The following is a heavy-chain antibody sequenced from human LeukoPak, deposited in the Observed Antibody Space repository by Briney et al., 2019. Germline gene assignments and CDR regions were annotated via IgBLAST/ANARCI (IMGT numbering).Heavy chain of an antibody. D-gene: IGHD3-22*01. Sequence: PGGSLRLSCAASGFTVSSNYMSWVRRAPGKGLEWVSIIYSGGSTYYADSVKGRFTISRDNSKNTLYLQMNSLRAEDTAVYYCARGYYYDSSAYYSDAFDIWGQGTMVTVSS. V-gene: IGHV3-53*01. CDR2: IYSGGST. J-gene: IGHJ3*02. CDR1: GFTVSSNY. CDR3: ARGYYYDSSAYYSDAFDI.